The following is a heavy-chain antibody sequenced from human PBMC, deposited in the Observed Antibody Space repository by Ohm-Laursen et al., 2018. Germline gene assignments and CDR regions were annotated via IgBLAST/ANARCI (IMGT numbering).Heavy chain of an antibody. CDR2: ISYDGGNK. CDR3: AKPSSTGYFQH. CDR1: GFTLKDHG. Sequence: SLRLSCTASGFTLKDHGIHWVRQAPGKGLEWVSLISYDGGNKYYTDSVKGRFTISRDNSKNTLYLQMNSLRAEDTAVYYCAKPSSTGYFQHWGQGTLVTVSS. V-gene: IGHV3-30*18. D-gene: IGHD4-17*01. J-gene: IGHJ1*01.